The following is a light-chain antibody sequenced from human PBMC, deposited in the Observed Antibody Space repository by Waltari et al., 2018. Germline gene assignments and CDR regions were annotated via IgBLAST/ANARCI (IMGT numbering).Light chain of an antibody. J-gene: IGLJ2*01. CDR2: EVT. V-gene: IGLV2-14*01. Sequence: QSALTQPASVSGSPGQSITISCTGTSSDVGGYNYVSWYQQHPGKAPKLLIYEVTDLPSGVAYRFSGSKSGNTASLTIAGLQAEDEADYYCSSVTSSSLEVFGGGTKLTVL. CDR1: SSDVGGYNY. CDR3: SSVTSSSLEV.